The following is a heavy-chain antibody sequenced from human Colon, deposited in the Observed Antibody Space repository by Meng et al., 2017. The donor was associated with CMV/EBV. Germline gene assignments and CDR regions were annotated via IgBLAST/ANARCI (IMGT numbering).Heavy chain of an antibody. J-gene: IGHJ4*02. V-gene: IGHV1-18*01. CDR2: ISAYNGNR. D-gene: IGHD3-9*01. Sequence: QVQVVQSGAEVKKPGASLKVSCKTSGYTCTNHGITWVRQAPGQRLEWLGWISAYNGNRKYAEKLQGRITMTTDASTNTAYMELGSLTSDDTAIYYCARDDGILTGYSLDYWGQGTLVTVSS. CDR1: GYTCTNHG. CDR3: ARDDGILTGYSLDY.